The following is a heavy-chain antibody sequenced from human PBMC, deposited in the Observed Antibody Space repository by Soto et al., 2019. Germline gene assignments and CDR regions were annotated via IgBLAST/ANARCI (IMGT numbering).Heavy chain of an antibody. CDR2: IYPGDSET. V-gene: IGHV5-51*01. CDR3: ARLGFPGAIYFDS. J-gene: IGHJ4*02. CDR1: GYNFTTFW. Sequence: PGESLKISCKGSGYNFTTFWIGWVRQVPGKGLEWMGIIYPGDSETKYSPDFEGQFTISADRSTNTAYLQWRSLRASDTAMYYCARLGFPGAIYFDSWGLGTLVTVSS.